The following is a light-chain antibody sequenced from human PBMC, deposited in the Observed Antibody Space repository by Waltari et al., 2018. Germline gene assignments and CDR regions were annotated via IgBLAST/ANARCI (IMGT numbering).Light chain of an antibody. CDR1: QSISNW. CDR2: KAS. J-gene: IGKJ4*01. Sequence: DIQMTQSPSTLSASVGDRFTITCRASQSISNWLAWYQQKPGKAPKLLIYKASTLESGVPSRFSGSGSGTEFTLTISSLQPDDFATDYCQQYNSYSLLTVGGGTKVEIK. CDR3: QQYNSYSLLT. V-gene: IGKV1-5*03.